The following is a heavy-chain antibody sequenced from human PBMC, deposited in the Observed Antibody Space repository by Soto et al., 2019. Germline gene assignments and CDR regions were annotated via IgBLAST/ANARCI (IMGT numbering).Heavy chain of an antibody. CDR1: GFTFDDYT. CDR3: AKDIALRPTDDDYYNAMDV. J-gene: IGHJ6*02. CDR2: ISWDGGST. Sequence: PGGSLRLSCAASGFTFDDYTMHCVRQAPGKGLEWVSLISWDGGSTYYADSVKGRFTISRDNSKNSLYLQMNSLRTEDTALYYCAKDIALRPTDDDYYNAMDVCGQGTTVTVSS. V-gene: IGHV3-43*01. D-gene: IGHD4-17*01.